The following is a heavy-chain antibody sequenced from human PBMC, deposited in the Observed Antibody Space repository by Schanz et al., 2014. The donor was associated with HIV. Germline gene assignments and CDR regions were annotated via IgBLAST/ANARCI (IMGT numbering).Heavy chain of an antibody. J-gene: IGHJ2*01. D-gene: IGHD3-22*01. CDR3: ASAGFDDSSGYPDY. Sequence: QVQLLQSGTEVKTPGASVKVSCKTSGYGFTNYGVTWVRQAPGQGLAWMGWISPNNGATNYAQKFQGRVTLTRDTSISTASMELSGLTSDDTAVYYCASAGFDDSSGYPDYWGRGTLVTVSS. CDR2: ISPNNGAT. CDR1: GYGFTNYG. V-gene: IGHV1-2*02.